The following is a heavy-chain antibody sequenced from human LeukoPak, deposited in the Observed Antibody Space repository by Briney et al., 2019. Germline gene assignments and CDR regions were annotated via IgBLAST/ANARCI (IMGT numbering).Heavy chain of an antibody. CDR3: ARVGDTYCGGDCYIFDY. CDR1: GYTFTGYY. CDR2: INPNSGGT. V-gene: IGHV1-2*02. J-gene: IGHJ4*02. D-gene: IGHD2-21*02. Sequence: GASVKVSCKASGYTFTGYYMHWVRQAPGQGLEWMGWINPNSGGTNYAQKFQGRVTMTRDTSISTAYMELSRLRSDDTAVYYCARVGDTYCGGDCYIFDYWGQGTLVTVSS.